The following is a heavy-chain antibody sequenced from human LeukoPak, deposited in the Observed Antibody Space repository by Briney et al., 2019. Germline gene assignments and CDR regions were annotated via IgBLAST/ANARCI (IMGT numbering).Heavy chain of an antibody. CDR3: ASTARIAAAAFDI. CDR1: GGSISSCY. CDR2: IYYSGST. D-gene: IGHD6-25*01. Sequence: SETLSLTCTVSGGSISSCYWSWIRQPPGKGLKWIGYIYYSGSTNYNPSLKSRVTISVDTSKNQFSLKLSSVTAADTAVYYCASTARIAAAAFDIWGQGTMVTVSS. V-gene: IGHV4-59*01. J-gene: IGHJ3*02.